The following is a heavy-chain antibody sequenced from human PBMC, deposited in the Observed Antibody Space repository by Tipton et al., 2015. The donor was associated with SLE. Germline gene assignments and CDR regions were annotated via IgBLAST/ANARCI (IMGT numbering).Heavy chain of an antibody. CDR3: ARPLSSPSCGFDY. V-gene: IGHV3-21*01. J-gene: IGHJ4*02. Sequence: SLRLSCAASGFTFSDHYMDWVRQAPGKGLEWVSCISRSSYYIYYADSVKGRFTISRDKAKNSLYLQMNSLRAEDTAVYYCARPLSSPSCGFDYWGKGTLVTVSS. D-gene: IGHD1-26*01. CDR1: GFTFSDHY. CDR2: ISRSSYYI.